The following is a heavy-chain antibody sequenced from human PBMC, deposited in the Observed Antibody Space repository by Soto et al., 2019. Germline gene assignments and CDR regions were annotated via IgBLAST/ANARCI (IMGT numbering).Heavy chain of an antibody. CDR3: TRDRPGNSNCR. D-gene: IGHD3-9*01. Sequence: GGSLRLSCAASGFTFSSYWMTWFRQAPGKGLEWVAIISQDGSQTYYLDSVKGRFTISRDNAKNSLYLQMNNLRAEDTAVYYCTRDRPGNSNCRWGQGSLVTVSS. CDR1: GFTFSSYW. V-gene: IGHV3-7*01. J-gene: IGHJ4*02. CDR2: ISQDGSQT.